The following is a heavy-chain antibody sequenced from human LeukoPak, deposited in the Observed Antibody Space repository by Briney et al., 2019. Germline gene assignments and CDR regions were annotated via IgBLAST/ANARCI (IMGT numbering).Heavy chain of an antibody. CDR1: GGSIRSYY. CDR3: ARAPGGYGSGSRGAFDI. CDR2: IYHSGST. V-gene: IGHV4-59*01. Sequence: PSETLSLTCTVSGGSIRSYYWNWIRQPPGKGLEWIGYIYHSGSTNYNPSLKSRVTISVDTSKNQFSLKLSSVTAADTAVYYCARAPGGYGSGSRGAFDIWGQGTMVTVSS. J-gene: IGHJ3*02. D-gene: IGHD3-10*01.